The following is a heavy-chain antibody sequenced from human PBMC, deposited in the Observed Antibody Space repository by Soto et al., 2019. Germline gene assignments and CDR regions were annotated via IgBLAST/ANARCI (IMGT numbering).Heavy chain of an antibody. V-gene: IGHV3-23*01. J-gene: IGHJ6*02. CDR2: ISYFGGST. D-gene: IGHD2-2*01. CDR3: ARDPNRNPCISTSCRRYYYYGMDV. CDR1: GFTFSSYA. Sequence: PGGSLRLSCAASGFTFSSYAMSWVRQAPGKGLEWVSAISYFGGSTFYADSVKGRFYISRDNSKNTLFLQMNSLSAEDTAVYYSARDPNRNPCISTSCRRYYYYGMDVWGQGTTVTVSS.